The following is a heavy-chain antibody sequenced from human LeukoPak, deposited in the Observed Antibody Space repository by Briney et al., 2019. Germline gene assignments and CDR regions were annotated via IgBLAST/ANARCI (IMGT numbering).Heavy chain of an antibody. D-gene: IGHD5-24*01. Sequence: EASVNVSCKASGYTFTSYYMHWVRQAPGQGLEWMGIINPSGGSTSYAQRFQGRVTMTRDTSTSTVYMELSSLRSEDTAVYYCARDEDGGFWFDPWGQGTLVTVSS. CDR2: INPSGGST. CDR1: GYTFTSYY. V-gene: IGHV1-46*01. CDR3: ARDEDGGFWFDP. J-gene: IGHJ5*02.